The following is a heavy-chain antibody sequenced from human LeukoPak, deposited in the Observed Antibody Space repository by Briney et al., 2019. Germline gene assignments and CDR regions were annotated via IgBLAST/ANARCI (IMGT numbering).Heavy chain of an antibody. CDR3: ARDSNGLLYQGHAFDI. V-gene: IGHV4-61*08. CDR1: GGSISSGGYS. CDR2: IYYSGST. D-gene: IGHD2-15*01. Sequence: PSETLSLTCAVSGGSISSGGYSWSWIRQPPGKGLEWIGYIYYSGSTNYNPSLKSRVTISVDTSKNQFSLKLSSVTAADTAVYYCARDSNGLLYQGHAFDIWGQGTMVTVSS. J-gene: IGHJ3*02.